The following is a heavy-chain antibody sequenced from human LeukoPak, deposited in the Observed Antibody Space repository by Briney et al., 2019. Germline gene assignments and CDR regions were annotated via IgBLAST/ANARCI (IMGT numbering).Heavy chain of an antibody. CDR1: GFTLSSYS. D-gene: IGHD6-6*01. CDR3: AGALVAARIFDY. J-gene: IGHJ4*02. CDR2: ISSSSSYI. V-gene: IGHV3-21*01. Sequence: GGSLRLSCAASGFTLSSYSMNWVRQAPGKGLEWVSSISSSSSYIYYADSVKGRFTISRDNAKNSLYLQMNSLRAEDTAVYYCAGALVAARIFDYWGQGTLVTVSS.